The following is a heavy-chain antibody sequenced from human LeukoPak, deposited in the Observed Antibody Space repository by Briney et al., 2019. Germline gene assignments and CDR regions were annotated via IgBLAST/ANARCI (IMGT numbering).Heavy chain of an antibody. J-gene: IGHJ4*02. CDR2: IIPIFGTA. Sequence: SVKVSCKASGGTFSSYAISWVRQAPGQGLEWMGGIIPIFGTANYAQKFQGRVTITADGSTSTAYMELSSLRSEDTAVYYCARTPPLGYCSGGSCHGGIDYWGQGTLVTVSS. CDR1: GGTFSSYA. D-gene: IGHD2-15*01. V-gene: IGHV1-69*01. CDR3: ARTPPLGYCSGGSCHGGIDY.